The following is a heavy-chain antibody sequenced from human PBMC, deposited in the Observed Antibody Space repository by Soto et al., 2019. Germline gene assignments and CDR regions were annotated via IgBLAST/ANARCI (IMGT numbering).Heavy chain of an antibody. Sequence: SVKVSCKASGGTFSSYAISWVRQAPGQGLEWMGGIIPIFGTANYAQKFQGRVTITADESTSTAYMELSSLRSEDTAVYYCARGALNSMTTVTAFDYWGQGPLVTVSS. D-gene: IGHD4-17*01. V-gene: IGHV1-69*13. CDR3: ARGALNSMTTVTAFDY. J-gene: IGHJ4*02. CDR1: GGTFSSYA. CDR2: IIPIFGTA.